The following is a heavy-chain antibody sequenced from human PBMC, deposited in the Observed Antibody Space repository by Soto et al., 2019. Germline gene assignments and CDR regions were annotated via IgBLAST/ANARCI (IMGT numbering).Heavy chain of an antibody. D-gene: IGHD2-21*02. J-gene: IGHJ6*02. Sequence: QVQLVQSGAEVKNPGSSVKVSCKASAGTFSSYAISWVRQAPGQGLEWMGRIIPIFGTSNYAQTFQGRVTITADESTRTAYMELSSLRSEDTAVYYCARAGVVTAIQHYYYGMDGWGQGTTVTVSS. CDR3: ARAGVVTAIQHYYYGMDG. CDR2: IIPIFGTS. CDR1: AGTFSSYA. V-gene: IGHV1-69*01.